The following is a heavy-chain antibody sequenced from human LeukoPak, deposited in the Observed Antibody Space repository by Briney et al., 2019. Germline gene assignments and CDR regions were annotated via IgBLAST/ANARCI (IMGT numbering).Heavy chain of an antibody. V-gene: IGHV3-30*18. J-gene: IGHJ4*02. CDR3: VKDGDDSGWNYFDY. D-gene: IGHD6-19*01. CDR1: GFPFSNHG. CDR2: ISYDGRNK. Sequence: GGSLRLSCSASGFPFSNHGMHWVRQAPGKGLEWVAVISYDGRNKYYADSVKGRFTISRDNSQNTLSLQMNSLRAEDTAVYYCVKDGDDSGWNYFDYWGQGTLVTVSS.